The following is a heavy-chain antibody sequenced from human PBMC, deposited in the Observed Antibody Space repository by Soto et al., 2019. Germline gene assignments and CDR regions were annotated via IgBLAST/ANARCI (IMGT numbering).Heavy chain of an antibody. CDR1: GFNFSVYW. CDR3: ARGGAYGDYRSDF. J-gene: IGHJ4*02. CDR2: LNSDGTYA. Sequence: EVQLVESGGGLAQPGGSLRLSCAASGFNFSVYWIHWVRQAPGKGLVWVARLNSDGTYASSADSVKGRLTISRDNAKNTLYLQLNSLRAEDTAVYYGARGGAYGDYRSDFWGPGTLVTVSS. D-gene: IGHD4-17*01. V-gene: IGHV3-74*01.